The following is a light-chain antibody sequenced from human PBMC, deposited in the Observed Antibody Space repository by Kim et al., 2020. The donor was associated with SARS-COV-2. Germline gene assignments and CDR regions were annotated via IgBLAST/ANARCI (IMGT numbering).Light chain of an antibody. Sequence: AIRMTQSPFSLSASVGDRVTIACWASQAISNCLAWYQQKPGKAPELLIYGASTLQSGVPSRFRGGGSGTDFTLTITSLQSGDFATYYCQQYSSFAYTFGQGTKLEI. CDR3: QQYSSFAYT. CDR2: GAS. J-gene: IGKJ2*01. CDR1: QAISNC. V-gene: IGKV1-8*01.